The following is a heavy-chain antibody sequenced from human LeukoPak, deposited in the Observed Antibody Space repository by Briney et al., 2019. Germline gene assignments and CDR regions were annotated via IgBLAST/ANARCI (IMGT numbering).Heavy chain of an antibody. J-gene: IGHJ3*02. D-gene: IGHD6-19*01. CDR2: IYHSGST. CDR1: GGSISSGGYY. CDR3: ARGLPGYSSGWAFDI. V-gene: IGHV4-30-2*01. Sequence: SETLSLTCTVSGGSISSGGYYWSWIRQPPGKGLEWIGYIYHSGSTYYNPSLKSRVTISVDRSKNQFSLKLSSVTAAVTAVYYCARGLPGYSSGWAFDIWGQGTMVTVSS.